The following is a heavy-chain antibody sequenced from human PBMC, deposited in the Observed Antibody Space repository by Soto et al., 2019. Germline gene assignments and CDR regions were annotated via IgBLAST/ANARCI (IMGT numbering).Heavy chain of an antibody. J-gene: IGHJ6*02. Sequence: QITLKESGPTLVKPTQTLTLTCTFSGFSLSTSGVGVGWIRQPPGKALEWLALIYWDDDKRYSPSLKSRLTITKDTSKHQVVLTMTNMDPVDTATYYCAHSVRLQYNYYYYGMDVWGQGTTVTVSS. CDR1: GFSLSTSGVG. CDR3: AHSVRLQYNYYYYGMDV. V-gene: IGHV2-5*02. D-gene: IGHD4-4*01. CDR2: IYWDDDK.